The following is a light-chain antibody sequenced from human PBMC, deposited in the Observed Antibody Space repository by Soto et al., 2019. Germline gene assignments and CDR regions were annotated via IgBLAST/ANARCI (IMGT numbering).Light chain of an antibody. J-gene: IGKJ1*01. CDR3: QQYYRPWT. CDR1: QRVLYSSNNKNY. Sequence: DIVMTQSPDSLAVSLGERATINCKSSQRVLYSSNNKNYLAWYQQKPRQPPKLLIYWASTRESGVPDRFSGSVSGTDFTITISSLQAEDVAVYYCQQYYRPWTFGQGTKVEIK. CDR2: WAS. V-gene: IGKV4-1*01.